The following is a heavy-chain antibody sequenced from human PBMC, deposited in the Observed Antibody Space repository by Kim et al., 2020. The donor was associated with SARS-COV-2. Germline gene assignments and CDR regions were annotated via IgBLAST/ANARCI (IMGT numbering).Heavy chain of an antibody. J-gene: IGHJ4*02. V-gene: IGHV3-48*02. Sequence: YADSVKGRFTISRDNAKNSLYLQMNSLRDEDTAVYYCARDHWNYPPFDYWGQGTLVTVSS. D-gene: IGHD1-7*01. CDR3: ARDHWNYPPFDY.